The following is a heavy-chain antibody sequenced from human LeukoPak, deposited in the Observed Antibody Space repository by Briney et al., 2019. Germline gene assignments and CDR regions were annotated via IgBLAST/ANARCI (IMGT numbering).Heavy chain of an antibody. Sequence: PGGSLRLSCAASGFTFSSYAMSWVRQAPGKGLEWVSAISGSGGSTYYADSVKGRFTISRDNAKNSLYLQMDSLRAEDTAVYYCARAVPGFDYWGQGTLVTVSS. CDR2: ISGSGGST. J-gene: IGHJ4*02. CDR3: ARAVPGFDY. V-gene: IGHV3-23*01. CDR1: GFTFSSYA.